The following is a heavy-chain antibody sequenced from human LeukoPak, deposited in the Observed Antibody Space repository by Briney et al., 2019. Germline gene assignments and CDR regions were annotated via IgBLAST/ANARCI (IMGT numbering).Heavy chain of an antibody. CDR3: ARCRNPSGAGDSFDI. CDR1: GFTVSTNY. J-gene: IGHJ3*02. CDR2: LHSGGGT. D-gene: IGHD3-10*01. V-gene: IGHV3-53*01. Sequence: GSLRLSCAASGFTVSTNYMNWVRQAPGKGLEWVSVLHSGGGTYYADSVKGRFTISRDNSKNTLYLQMNSLRAEDTAVYYCARCRNPSGAGDSFDIWGQGTMVTVSS.